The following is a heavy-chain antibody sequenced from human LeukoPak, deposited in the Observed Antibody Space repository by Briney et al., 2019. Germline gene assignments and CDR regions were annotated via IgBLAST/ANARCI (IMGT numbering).Heavy chain of an antibody. J-gene: IGHJ4*02. V-gene: IGHV3-7*01. CDR2: IKTDGSEK. Sequence: PGGSLRLSCVGSGFTFSDYWMSWVRQAPGKGLEWVASIKTDGSEKYYVDSVKGRFTISRDNAKNSVYVQMNSLRAEDTAVYYCARIYYDTSGSSPPLFYFDYWGQGTLVTVSS. CDR3: ARIYYDTSGSSPPLFYFDY. D-gene: IGHD3-22*01. CDR1: GFTFSDYW.